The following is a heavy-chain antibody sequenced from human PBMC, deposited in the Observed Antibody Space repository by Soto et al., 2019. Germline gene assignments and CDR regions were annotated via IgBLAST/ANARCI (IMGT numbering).Heavy chain of an antibody. CDR2: SYSDGRT. Sequence: GVSLRLSCVASGFTVSRTYMSWVRPAPGKGLEWVSVSYSDGRTDYADSVKGRFTISRDNSKNTLYLQMNSLRAEDTAVYYCARARDGYNFLYEPTWGQGTLVTVSS. D-gene: IGHD1-1*01. V-gene: IGHV3-53*01. CDR3: ARARDGYNFLYEPT. CDR1: GFTVSRTY. J-gene: IGHJ4*02.